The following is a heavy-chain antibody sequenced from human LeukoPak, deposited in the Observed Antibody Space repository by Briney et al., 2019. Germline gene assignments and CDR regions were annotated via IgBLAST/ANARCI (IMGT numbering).Heavy chain of an antibody. CDR3: ARRYCSGGTCYYFDY. J-gene: IGHJ4*02. CDR1: GYSFTSNW. CDR2: INPGDSDT. Sequence: GESLKISRKGSGYSFTSNWIAWVRQMPGKGLEWMGIINPGDSDTRYSPSFQGQVTISADKSISTAYPQWSSLKASDTSMYYCARRYCSGGTCYYFDYWGQGTLVTVSS. D-gene: IGHD2-15*01. V-gene: IGHV5-51*01.